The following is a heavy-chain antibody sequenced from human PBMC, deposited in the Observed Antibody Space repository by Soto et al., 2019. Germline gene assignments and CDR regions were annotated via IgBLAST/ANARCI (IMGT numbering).Heavy chain of an antibody. CDR3: ARYSGKYQGPIDY. J-gene: IGHJ4*02. Sequence: ESGGGVVQPGRSLRLSCAASGFTFSHYGIHWVRQAPGKGLEWLAVISYDGSNKHYADAVKGRFTVSRDNSKNTLYLQMNGLRAEATAVYFCARYSGKYQGPIDYWGQGTLVTVSS. D-gene: IGHD1-26*01. V-gene: IGHV3-30*03. CDR1: GFTFSHYG. CDR2: ISYDGSNK.